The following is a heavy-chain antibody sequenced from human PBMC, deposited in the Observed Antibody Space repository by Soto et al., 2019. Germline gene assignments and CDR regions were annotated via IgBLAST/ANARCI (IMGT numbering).Heavy chain of an antibody. CDR2: IYYSGST. Sequence: PSETLSLTCTVSGGSISSYYWSWIRQPPGKGLEWIGYIYYSGSTNYNPSLKSRVTISVDTSKNQFSLKLSSVTAADTAVYYCARECGGDCSWGMDVWGQGTTVTVSS. CDR3: ARECGGDCSWGMDV. D-gene: IGHD2-21*02. CDR1: GGSISSYY. V-gene: IGHV4-59*01. J-gene: IGHJ6*02.